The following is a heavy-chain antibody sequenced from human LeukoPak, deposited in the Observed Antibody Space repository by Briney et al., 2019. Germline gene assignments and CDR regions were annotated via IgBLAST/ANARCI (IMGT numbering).Heavy chain of an antibody. CDR1: GFTFSSYW. CDR2: NNSDGSST. V-gene: IGHV3-74*01. CDR3: ARDLGQWLRSRRGLDY. J-gene: IGHJ4*02. D-gene: IGHD5-12*01. Sequence: GGSLRLSCAASGFTFSSYWMHWVRQAPGKGLVWVSRNNSDGSSTSYADSVKGRFTISRDNAKNTLYLQMNSLRAEDTAVYYCARDLGQWLRSRRGLDYWGQGTLVTVSS.